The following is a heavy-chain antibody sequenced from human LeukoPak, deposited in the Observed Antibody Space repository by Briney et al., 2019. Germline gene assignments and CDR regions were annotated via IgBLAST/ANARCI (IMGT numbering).Heavy chain of an antibody. V-gene: IGHV3-7*01. Sequence: GGSLRLSCAASGFTFSTYWMSWVRQAPGEGLEWVANIKQDGSEKYYVDSVKGRFTISRDNAKNSLYLQMNSLRAEDTAVHYCARGSGYYLGHFDYWGQGTLVTVPS. D-gene: IGHD3-22*01. J-gene: IGHJ4*02. CDR3: ARGSGYYLGHFDY. CDR2: IKQDGSEK. CDR1: GFTFSTYW.